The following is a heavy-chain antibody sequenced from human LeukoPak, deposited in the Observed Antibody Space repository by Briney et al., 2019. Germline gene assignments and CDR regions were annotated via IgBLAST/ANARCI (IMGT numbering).Heavy chain of an antibody. V-gene: IGHV1-69*04. CDR1: GGTFSSYA. CDR2: IIPILGIA. CDR3: AGEEGIAAAAAIYYYGMDV. Sequence: GASVKVSCKASGGTFSSYAISWVRQAPGQGLGWMGRIIPILGIANYAQKFQGRVTITADKSTSTVYMELSSLRSEDTAVYYCAGEEGIAAAAAIYYYGMDVWGQGTTVTVSS. J-gene: IGHJ6*02. D-gene: IGHD6-13*01.